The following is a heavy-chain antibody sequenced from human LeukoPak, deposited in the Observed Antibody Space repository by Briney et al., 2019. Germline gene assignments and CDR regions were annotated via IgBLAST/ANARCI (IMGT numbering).Heavy chain of an antibody. J-gene: IGHJ4*02. V-gene: IGHV3-23*01. Sequence: GGSLRLSCAASGFTFSSYAMSWVRQAPGKGLEWVSAISGSGGSTYYADSVKGRFTISRDNSKNTLYLQMNSLRAEDTAVYYCANVPAPYYDILTGYSYQYYFDYWGQGTLVTVSS. CDR3: ANVPAPYYDILTGYSYQYYFDY. D-gene: IGHD3-9*01. CDR1: GFTFSSYA. CDR2: ISGSGGST.